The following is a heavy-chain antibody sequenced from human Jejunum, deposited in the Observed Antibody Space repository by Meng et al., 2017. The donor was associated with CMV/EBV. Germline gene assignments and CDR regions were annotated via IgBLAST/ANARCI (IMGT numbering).Heavy chain of an antibody. D-gene: IGHD4/OR15-4a*01. CDR1: GFSFSIYS. Sequence: GFSFSIYSMNWVRQVPGKGLEWVSYISSSSSSMFYADSVRGRFTISRDNAKNSLYLQMNSLRAEDTGIYYCARDHYGGSVRTFDYWGLGTRVTVSS. CDR2: ISSSSSSM. V-gene: IGHV3-48*04. CDR3: ARDHYGGSVRTFDY. J-gene: IGHJ4*02.